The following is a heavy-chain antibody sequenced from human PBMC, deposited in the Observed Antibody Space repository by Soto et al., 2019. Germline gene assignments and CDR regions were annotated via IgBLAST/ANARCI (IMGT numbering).Heavy chain of an antibody. V-gene: IGHV3-72*01. CDR3: AREGVYSSSWYRYYYYYYGMDV. CDR2: TRNKANSYTT. CDR1: GFTFSNYG. J-gene: IGHJ6*02. Sequence: PGGSLRLSCAASGFTFSNYGMHWVRQAPGKGLEWVGRTRNKANSYTTEYAASVKGRFTISRDDSKNSLYLQMNSLKTEDTAVYYCAREGVYSSSWYRYYYYYYGMDVWGQGTTVTVSS. D-gene: IGHD6-13*01.